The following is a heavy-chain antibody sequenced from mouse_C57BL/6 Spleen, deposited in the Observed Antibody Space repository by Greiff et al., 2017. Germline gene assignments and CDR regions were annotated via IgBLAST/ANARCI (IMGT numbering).Heavy chain of an antibody. J-gene: IGHJ3*01. CDR3: ARDVGSTPFAY. CDR1: GFTFSSYA. V-gene: IGHV5-4*01. Sequence: EVQRVESGGGLVKPGGSLKLSCAASGFTFSSYAMSWVRQTPEKRLEWVATISDGGSYTYYPDNVKGRFTISRDNAKNNLYLQMSHLKSEDTAMYYCARDVGSTPFAYWGQGTLVTVSA. CDR2: ISDGGSYT. D-gene: IGHD2-1*01.